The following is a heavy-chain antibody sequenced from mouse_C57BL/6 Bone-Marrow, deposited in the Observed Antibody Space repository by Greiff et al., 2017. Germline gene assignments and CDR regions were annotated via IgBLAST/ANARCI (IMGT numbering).Heavy chain of an antibody. CDR2: ISSGGSYT. D-gene: IGHD1-1*01. Sequence: DVKLQESGGDLVKPGGSLKLSCAASGFTFSSYGMSWVRQTPDKRLEWVATISSGGSYTYYPDSVKGRFTISRDTAKNTLYLQMSSLKSEDTAMXDCAGLLRSGRFAYWGQGTLVTVSA. CDR3: AGLLRSGRFAY. CDR1: GFTFSSYG. J-gene: IGHJ3*01. V-gene: IGHV5-6*02.